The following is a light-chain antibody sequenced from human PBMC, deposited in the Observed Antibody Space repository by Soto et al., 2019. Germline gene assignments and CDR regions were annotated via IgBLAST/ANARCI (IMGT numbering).Light chain of an antibody. V-gene: IGLV1-44*01. CDR2: RNN. Sequence: QSVLTQPHSASATTGQTVTISCSGSSXSIGSNPVHWYQQLPGTATRVLIYRNNERPSGVPDRFSGSKSGTSASLDISGLQSADEADYYCATWDDILSGPVFGPGTKGTGL. J-gene: IGLJ1*01. CDR3: ATWDDILSGPV. CDR1: SXSIGSNP.